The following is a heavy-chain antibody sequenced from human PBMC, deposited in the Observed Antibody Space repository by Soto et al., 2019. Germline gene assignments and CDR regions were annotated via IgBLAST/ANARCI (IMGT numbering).Heavy chain of an antibody. V-gene: IGHV5-10-1*01. D-gene: IGHD2-2*01. CDR3: ARLGGYCSTTSGSS. CDR2: IDPSDSYT. J-gene: IGHJ6*02. CDR1: GYSFTGSW. Sequence: SRYGSGYSFTGSWISWLLPLPGKGLEWIGRIDPSDSYTNYSPSFQGHVTISADKSISTAYLQWSSLKASDTAMYYCARLGGYCSTTSGSSWGQGTTVTVSS.